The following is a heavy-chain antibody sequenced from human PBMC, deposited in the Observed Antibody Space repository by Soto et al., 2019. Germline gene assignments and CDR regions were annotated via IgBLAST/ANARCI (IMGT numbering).Heavy chain of an antibody. CDR3: ARDRPVYSSWHSLNWFAP. Sequence: QVQLVQSGAEVKKPGASVKVSCKASGYTFTSYAMHWVRQAPGQRLAWMGWTTAGNGNTKYSQKFQDRVTITRDTSASTAYMELSSLRSEDTAVYYCARDRPVYSSWHSLNWFAPWGQGTLVSVS. CDR2: TTAGNGNT. D-gene: IGHD6-6*01. CDR1: GYTFTSYA. J-gene: IGHJ5*02. V-gene: IGHV1-3*01.